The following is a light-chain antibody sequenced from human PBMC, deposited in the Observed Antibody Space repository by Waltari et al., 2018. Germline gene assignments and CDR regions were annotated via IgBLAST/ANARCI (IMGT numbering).Light chain of an antibody. V-gene: IGLV1-47*01. CDR2: RNN. CDR1: SSNTGTNY. J-gene: IGLJ2*01. CDR3: AACDDSLSAVV. Sequence: QSLLTQSPSTSGTPGQRVTISCSGSSSNTGTNYVYWYQQLPGPAPNPLITRNNQRPAGVPDRFSGSKSGTSASLAISGLRSEDEAVYYCAACDDSLSAVVFGGGTRLTVL.